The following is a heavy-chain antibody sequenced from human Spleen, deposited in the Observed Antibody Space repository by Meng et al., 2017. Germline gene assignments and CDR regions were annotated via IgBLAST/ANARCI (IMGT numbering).Heavy chain of an antibody. CDR3: AKGHSSGWYDY. D-gene: IGHD6-19*01. V-gene: IGHV3-23*01. Sequence: GESLKISCAASGFTFSCYAMSWVRQAPGKGLEWVSAISGSGGSTYYADSVKGRFTISRDNSKNTLYLQMNSLRAEDTAVYYCAKGHSSGWYDYWGQGTLVTVSS. J-gene: IGHJ4*02. CDR1: GFTFSCYA. CDR2: ISGSGGST.